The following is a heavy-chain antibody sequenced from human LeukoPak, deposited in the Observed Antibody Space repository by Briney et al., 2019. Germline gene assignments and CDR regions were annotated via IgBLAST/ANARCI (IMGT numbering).Heavy chain of an antibody. CDR1: GFTFSSNA. Sequence: SGGSLRLSCSASGFTFSSNAMSWVRQAPGKGLEWFSAISGSGGSTYYADSVKGRFTISRDNSKNTLYLQMKSLRAEDTAVYYCAKDREVLRNWGQGTLVTVSS. D-gene: IGHD4/OR15-4a*01. V-gene: IGHV3-23*01. J-gene: IGHJ4*02. CDR3: AKDREVLRN. CDR2: ISGSGGST.